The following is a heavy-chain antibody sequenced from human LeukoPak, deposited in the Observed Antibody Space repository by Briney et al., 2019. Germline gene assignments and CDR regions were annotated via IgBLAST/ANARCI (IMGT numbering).Heavy chain of an antibody. CDR1: GYTFTSYD. Sequence: ASVKVSCKASGYTFTSYDINWVRQATGQGLEWMGWMNPNSGNTGYAQKFQGRVTMTRNTSISTAYMELSSLRSEDTAVYYCARDGDRYYYYGMDVWGQGTTVTVSS. CDR2: MNPNSGNT. V-gene: IGHV1-8*01. CDR3: ARDGDRYYYYGMDV. J-gene: IGHJ6*02.